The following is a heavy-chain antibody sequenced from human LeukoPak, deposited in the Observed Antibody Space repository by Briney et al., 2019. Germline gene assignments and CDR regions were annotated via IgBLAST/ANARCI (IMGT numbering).Heavy chain of an antibody. V-gene: IGHV3-23*01. J-gene: IGHJ4*02. CDR3: AKAISRAVSGTPFDY. Sequence: PGGSLRLSCAVSGFTFSSYAMSWVRQAPGKGLEWVSAISGGGVSTYYADSVKGRFAISRDNPKNTLYLQMNSLRAEDTAIYYCAKAISRAVSGTPFDYWGQGTLVTVSS. CDR2: ISGGGVST. CDR1: GFTFSSYA. D-gene: IGHD6-19*01.